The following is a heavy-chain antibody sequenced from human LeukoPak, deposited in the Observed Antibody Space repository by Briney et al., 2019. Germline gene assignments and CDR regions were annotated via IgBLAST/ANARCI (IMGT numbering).Heavy chain of an antibody. J-gene: IGHJ6*03. CDR3: ARGIAARIGVVYYYYMDV. D-gene: IGHD6-13*01. V-gene: IGHV4-34*01. Sequence: PSETLSLTCAVYGGSFSGYYWSWIRQPPGKGLEWIGEINHSGSTNYNPSLKSRVTISVDTSKNQFSLKLSSVTAADTAVYYCARGIAARIGVVYYYYMDVWGKGTTVTVSS. CDR2: INHSGST. CDR1: GGSFSGYY.